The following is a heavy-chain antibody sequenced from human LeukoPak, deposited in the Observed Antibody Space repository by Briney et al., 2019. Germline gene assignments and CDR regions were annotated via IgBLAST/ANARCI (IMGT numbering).Heavy chain of an antibody. CDR2: IYYSGST. CDR1: GGSVSSGSYY. J-gene: IGHJ4*02. CDR3: AREVAGVAYCSSTSCQESFDY. V-gene: IGHV4-61*01. D-gene: IGHD2-2*01. Sequence: SETLSLTCTVSGGSVSSGSYYWSWIRQPPGKGLEWIGYIYYSGSTNYNPSLKSRVTVSVDTSKNQFSLKLSSVTAADTAVYYCAREVAGVAYCSSTSCQESFDYWGQGTLVTVSS.